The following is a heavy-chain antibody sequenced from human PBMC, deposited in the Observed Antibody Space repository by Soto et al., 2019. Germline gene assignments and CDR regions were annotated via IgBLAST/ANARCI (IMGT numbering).Heavy chain of an antibody. D-gene: IGHD1-26*01. J-gene: IGHJ4*02. V-gene: IGHV1-46*01. Sequence: GASVKVSCKASGYSFTSYSIHWVRQAPGKGLEWMGIISLGDGGTNYAQKFQGRVTMTEDTSTDTAYMEPSSLRSEDTAVYYCATGSGSYYSFDYWRQGTLVTVSS. CDR2: ISLGDGGT. CDR3: ATGSGSYYSFDY. CDR1: GYSFTSYS.